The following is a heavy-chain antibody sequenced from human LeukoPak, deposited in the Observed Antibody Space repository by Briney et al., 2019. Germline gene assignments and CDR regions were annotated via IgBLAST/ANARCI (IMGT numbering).Heavy chain of an antibody. CDR1: GVSISSYY. CDR2: ISTSGST. J-gene: IGHJ3*02. Sequence: SETLSLTCTVSGVSISSYYFIWIRQPAGKGLEWIGRISTSGSTLYNPSLKSRVTMSVETSKSQFSLKLTSVTAADTAVYFCAKGAQGEEDAFDIWGQGAMVTVSS. V-gene: IGHV4-4*07. CDR3: AKGAQGEEDAFDI. D-gene: IGHD3-16*01.